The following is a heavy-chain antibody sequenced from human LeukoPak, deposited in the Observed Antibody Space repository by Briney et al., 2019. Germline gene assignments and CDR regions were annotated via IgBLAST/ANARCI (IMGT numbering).Heavy chain of an antibody. CDR1: GFTFSSYA. J-gene: IGHJ4*02. Sequence: GRSLRLSCAASGFTFSSYAMHWVRQAPGKGLEWVAVISYDGSNKYYADSVKGRFTISRDNSKNTLYLQMNSLRAEDTAVYYCAKEERGVAVAEIPPSTFDYWGQGTLVTVSS. CDR3: AKEERGVAVAEIPPSTFDY. D-gene: IGHD6-19*01. CDR2: ISYDGSNK. V-gene: IGHV3-30-3*01.